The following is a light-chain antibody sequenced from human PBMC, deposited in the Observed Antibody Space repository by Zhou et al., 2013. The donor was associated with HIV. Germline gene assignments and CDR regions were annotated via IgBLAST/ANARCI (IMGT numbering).Light chain of an antibody. CDR1: QGISNR. V-gene: IGKV1-12*01. CDR3: QQSYIMFS. Sequence: DIQMTQSPSSVSASVGDRVTITCRASQGISNRLGWYRQKPGKAPKLLIFGASTLQSGVPSRFSGSGSGTDFTLTISSLQPEDFATYYCQQSYIMFSFGPWDHGRYQ. J-gene: IGKJ3*01. CDR2: GAS.